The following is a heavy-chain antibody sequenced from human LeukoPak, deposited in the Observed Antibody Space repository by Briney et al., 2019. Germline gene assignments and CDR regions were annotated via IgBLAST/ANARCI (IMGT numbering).Heavy chain of an antibody. CDR3: ARVGYFASGNFYNDRGGFDY. Sequence: SETLSLTCTVSGGSIGDYHWNWIRQPAGKGLEWIGRIHNTGSTDYNPSLKSRVIMSVDTSKNQFSLKLSSVTAADTAVYYCARVGYFASGNFYNDRGGFDYWGQGTLITVSS. J-gene: IGHJ4*02. CDR1: GGSIGDYH. D-gene: IGHD3-10*01. V-gene: IGHV4-4*07. CDR2: IHNTGST.